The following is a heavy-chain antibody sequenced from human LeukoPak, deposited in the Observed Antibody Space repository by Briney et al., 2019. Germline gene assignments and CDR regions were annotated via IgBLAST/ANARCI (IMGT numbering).Heavy chain of an antibody. CDR2: IIPIFGTA. CDR3: ARARDSYGDYDY. CDR1: GGTFSSYA. V-gene: IGHV1-69*01. D-gene: IGHD4-17*01. J-gene: IGHJ4*02. Sequence: SVKVSCKASGGTFSSYAISWLRQAPGQGLESMGGIIPIFGTANYAQKFQGRVTITADESTSTAYMELSSLRSEATAVYYCARARDSYGDYDYWGQGTLVTVSS.